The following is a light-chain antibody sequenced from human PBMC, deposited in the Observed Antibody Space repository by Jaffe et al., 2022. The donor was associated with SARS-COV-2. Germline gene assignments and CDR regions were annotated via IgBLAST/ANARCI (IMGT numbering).Light chain of an antibody. V-gene: IGKV1-33*01. CDR2: DAS. J-gene: IGKJ4*01. CDR1: QDITKY. CDR3: QHNENLPRGT. Sequence: DIQMTQSPSSLSASVRDRVTITCQASQDITKYLNWCQQKPGKAPKLLISDASNLETGVPSRFSGSGSGTDFTFTISSLQPEDIATYCCQHNENLPRGTFGGGTKVEIK.